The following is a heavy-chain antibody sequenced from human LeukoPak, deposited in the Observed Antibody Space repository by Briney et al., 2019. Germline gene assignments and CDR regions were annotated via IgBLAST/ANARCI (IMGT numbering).Heavy chain of an antibody. D-gene: IGHD6-19*01. CDR1: GFTFSSYA. CDR3: ASVAGQLAYMDV. J-gene: IGHJ6*03. CDR2: ISTSGSLI. Sequence: GGSLRLSCAASGFTFSSYAMSWVRQAPGKGLEWVSSISTSGSLIHYADSVKGRFTISRDNAKNSLYLQMNSLRAEDTAVYYCASVAGQLAYMDVWGEGTTVTVSS. V-gene: IGHV3-21*01.